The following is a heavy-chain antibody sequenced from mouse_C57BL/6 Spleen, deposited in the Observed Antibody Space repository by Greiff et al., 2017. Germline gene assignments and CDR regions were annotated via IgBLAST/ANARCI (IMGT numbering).Heavy chain of an antibody. CDR2: IHPNSGST. CDR3: ARDGSSYDFAY. V-gene: IGHV1-64*01. J-gene: IGHJ3*01. CDR1: GYTFTSYW. Sequence: VKLMESGAELVKPGASVKLSCKASGYTFTSYWMHWVKQRPGQGLEWIGMIHPNSGSTNYNEKFKSKATLTVDKSSSTAYMQLSSLTSEDSAVYYCARDGSSYDFAYWGQGTLVTVSA. D-gene: IGHD1-1*01.